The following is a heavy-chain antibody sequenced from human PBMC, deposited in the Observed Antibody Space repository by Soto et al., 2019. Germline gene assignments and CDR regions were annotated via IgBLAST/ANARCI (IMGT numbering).Heavy chain of an antibody. Sequence: GGSLRLSCAASGFNFISYSMNWVRQTPGKGLEWVSYISTSSGTIYYAESVKGRFTISRDNAKNTLYLQMNSLRVEDTAVYFCARDRGLPDSFDIWGQGTMVTVSS. D-gene: IGHD3-10*01. CDR2: ISTSSGTI. CDR1: GFNFISYS. CDR3: ARDRGLPDSFDI. J-gene: IGHJ3*02. V-gene: IGHV3-48*04.